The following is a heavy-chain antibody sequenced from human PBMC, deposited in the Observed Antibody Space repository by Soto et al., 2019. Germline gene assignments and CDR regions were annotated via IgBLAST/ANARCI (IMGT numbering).Heavy chain of an antibody. J-gene: IGHJ3*02. CDR2: INHSGST. D-gene: IGHD3-22*01. CDR3: ARGINYYEADAFDI. CDR1: GGSFSGYY. V-gene: IGHV4-34*01. Sequence: PSETLSLTCAVYGGSFSGYYWSWIRQPPGKGLEWIGEINHSGSTNYNPSLKSRVTISVDTSKNQFSLKLSSVTAADTAVYYRARGINYYEADAFDIWGQGTIVTVSS.